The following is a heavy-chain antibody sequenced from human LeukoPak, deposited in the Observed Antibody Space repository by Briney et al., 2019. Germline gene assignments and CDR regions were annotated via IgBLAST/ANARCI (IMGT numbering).Heavy chain of an antibody. CDR2: FEPEDGET. Sequence: ASVKVSCKVSEYVLSDLSIHWVRQAPGKGLEWMGGFEPEDGETINAQKFQGRVTMTEDTSTDTAYMQLRSLRSEDTAVYYCSTGLYSGSRNVFDVWGQGTMVTVSS. V-gene: IGHV1-24*01. D-gene: IGHD1-26*01. J-gene: IGHJ3*01. CDR1: EYVLSDLS. CDR3: STGLYSGSRNVFDV.